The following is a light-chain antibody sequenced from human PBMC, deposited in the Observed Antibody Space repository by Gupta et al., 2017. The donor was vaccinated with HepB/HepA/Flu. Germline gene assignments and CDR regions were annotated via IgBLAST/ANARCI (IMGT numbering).Light chain of an antibody. CDR1: QNIINW. Sequence: DIPMTQSPSTLSASVGDRATITCRASQNIINWLAWYQQKPGKAPNLLIYKASTLEGGVPSRFSGSGSGTEFTLTISSLHPDDFATYYCQQDYDYPWTFGQGTKVEI. J-gene: IGKJ1*01. CDR2: KAS. CDR3: QQDYDYPWT. V-gene: IGKV1-5*03.